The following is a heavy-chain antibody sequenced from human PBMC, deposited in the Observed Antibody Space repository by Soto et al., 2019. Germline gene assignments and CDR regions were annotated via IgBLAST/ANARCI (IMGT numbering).Heavy chain of an antibody. Sequence: EVQLVESGGGVVRPGGSLRLSCAASGFTFDEYALTWVRQAPGKGLEWVVGINWNGGSKGYADSVKGRFTISRDNAKSSLYLQMNNLRAEDTAFYFCARATQSYYDTSGYYSYVHWGQGAQVTVSS. CDR1: GFTFDEYA. CDR3: ARATQSYYDTSGYYSYVH. V-gene: IGHV3-20*04. CDR2: INWNGGSK. J-gene: IGHJ4*02. D-gene: IGHD3-22*01.